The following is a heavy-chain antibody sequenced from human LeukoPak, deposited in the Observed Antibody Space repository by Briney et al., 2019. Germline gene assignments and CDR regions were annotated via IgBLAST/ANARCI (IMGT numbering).Heavy chain of an antibody. J-gene: IGHJ4*02. CDR1: GFTFSSYA. Sequence: GGSLRLSCSASGFTFSSYAMHWVRQAPGKGLEYVSAISSNEGSTYYADSVKGRFTISRDNSKNTLYLQMSSLGAEDTAVYYCVKDRYDYVWGSYRYFDYWGQGTLVTVSS. V-gene: IGHV3-64D*06. D-gene: IGHD3-16*02. CDR2: ISSNEGST. CDR3: VKDRYDYVWGSYRYFDY.